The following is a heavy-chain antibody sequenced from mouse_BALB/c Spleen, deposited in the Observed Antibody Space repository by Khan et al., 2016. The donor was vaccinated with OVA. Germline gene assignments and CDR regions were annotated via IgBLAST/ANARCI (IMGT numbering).Heavy chain of an antibody. Sequence: QVQLQQPGAELVRPGASVKLSCKASGYTFTSYLINWVKQRPGQGLEWIGDIYPSDTYTTYNQKFRDKATLTVDKSSSTAYMQLSSPTSEDSAVYYCTRGGYGSFAYWGQGTLVTVSA. J-gene: IGHJ3*01. D-gene: IGHD1-1*01. CDR3: TRGGYGSFAY. CDR2: IYPSDTYT. V-gene: IGHV1-69*02. CDR1: GYTFTSYL.